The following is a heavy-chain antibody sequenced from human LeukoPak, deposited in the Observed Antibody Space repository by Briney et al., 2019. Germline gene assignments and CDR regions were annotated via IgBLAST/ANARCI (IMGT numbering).Heavy chain of an antibody. V-gene: IGHV1-2*02. D-gene: IGHD4-11*01. Sequence: GASVKISCKASGYTFRGNYIHWLRQAPGPGLEWMGWIDANNGDTKSAQKFQGRVTMSRDTSISTAYMDLSRLSPDDAAVYYCARDPSSVTLYFFDYWGQGTLVTVSS. J-gene: IGHJ4*02. CDR3: ARDPSSVTLYFFDY. CDR1: GYTFRGNY. CDR2: IDANNGDT.